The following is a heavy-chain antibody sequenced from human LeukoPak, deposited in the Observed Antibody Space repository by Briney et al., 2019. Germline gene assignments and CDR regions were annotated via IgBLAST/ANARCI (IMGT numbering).Heavy chain of an antibody. J-gene: IGHJ6*02. Sequence: QAGGSLRLSCVASGFTFGNFNMNWVRQAPGKGLGWVSYINSGSSIIYYADSVKRRFTLSRDNAKNSLYLQMNSLRDDDTALYYCARSLTPGKFGMDVWGQGTTVTVSS. D-gene: IGHD4-23*01. CDR3: ARSLTPGKFGMDV. CDR1: GFTFGNFN. CDR2: INSGSSII. V-gene: IGHV3-48*02.